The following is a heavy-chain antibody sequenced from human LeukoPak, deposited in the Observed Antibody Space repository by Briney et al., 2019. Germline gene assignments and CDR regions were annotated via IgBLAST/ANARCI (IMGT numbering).Heavy chain of an antibody. Sequence: GGSLRLSCAASGFTVSTYYMTWVRQAPGKGLECVSVIYSGGSTYYADSVKGRSTVSRDNSKNTLYLQMNSLRAEDTAMYYCARGLGYCTSTTCLLPFDYWGQGTLVTVSS. V-gene: IGHV3-53*01. CDR1: GFTVSTYY. CDR3: ARGLGYCTSTTCLLPFDY. J-gene: IGHJ4*02. CDR2: IYSGGST. D-gene: IGHD2-2*01.